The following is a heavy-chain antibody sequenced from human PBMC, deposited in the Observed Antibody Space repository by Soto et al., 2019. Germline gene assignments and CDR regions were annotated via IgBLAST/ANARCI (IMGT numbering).Heavy chain of an antibody. CDR2: IYYSGST. CDR1: RGSVSSGSYY. V-gene: IGHV4-61*01. D-gene: IGHD4-17*01. CDR3: ARGYGGTVSPKY. Sequence: WETLSLTCTVSRGSVSSGSYYWSWIRQPPGKGLEWIGYIYYSGSTNYNPSLKSRVTISVDTSKNQFSLKLSSVTAADTAVYYCARGYGGTVSPKYWGQGTLVTVSS. J-gene: IGHJ4*02.